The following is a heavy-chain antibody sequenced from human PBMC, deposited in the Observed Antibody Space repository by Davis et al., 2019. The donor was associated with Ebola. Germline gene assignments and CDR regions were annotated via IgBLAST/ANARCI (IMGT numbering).Heavy chain of an antibody. CDR3: ARPRHYYGSVMDV. CDR2: INHSGST. Sequence: PSETLSLTCAVYGGSFSGYYWSWIRQPPGKGLEWIGEINHSGSTNYNPSLKSRVTISVDTSKNQFSLKLSSVTAADTAVYYCARPRHYYGSVMDVWGQGTTVTVSS. CDR1: GGSFSGYY. J-gene: IGHJ6*02. V-gene: IGHV4-34*01. D-gene: IGHD3-10*01.